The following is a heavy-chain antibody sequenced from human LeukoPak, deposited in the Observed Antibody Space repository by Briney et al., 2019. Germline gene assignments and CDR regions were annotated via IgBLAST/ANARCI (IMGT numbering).Heavy chain of an antibody. CDR2: ISSSSSTI. CDR1: GFTFSSYS. J-gene: IGHJ6*04. CDR3: ARGDFSSGYSMDV. D-gene: IGHD3-3*01. V-gene: IGHV3-48*04. Sequence: GGSLRLSCAASGFTFSSYSMNWVRQAPGKGLEWVSYISSSSSTIYYADSVKGRFTISRDNAKNSLYLQMNSLRAEDTAVYYCARGDFSSGYSMDVWGKGTTVTVSS.